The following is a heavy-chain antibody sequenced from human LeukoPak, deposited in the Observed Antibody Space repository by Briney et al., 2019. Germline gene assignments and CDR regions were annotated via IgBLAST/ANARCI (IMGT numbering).Heavy chain of an antibody. V-gene: IGHV3-48*04. CDR2: ISSSSSTI. D-gene: IGHD1-14*01. Sequence: PGGSLRLSCSASGFTFSSYSMNWVRQAPGKGLEWVSYISSSSSTIYYADSVKGRFTISRDNAKNSLYLQMNSLRAEDTAVYYCGTGDGYCYYGMDVWGQGTTVTVSS. CDR3: GTGDGYCYYGMDV. J-gene: IGHJ6*02. CDR1: GFTFSSYS.